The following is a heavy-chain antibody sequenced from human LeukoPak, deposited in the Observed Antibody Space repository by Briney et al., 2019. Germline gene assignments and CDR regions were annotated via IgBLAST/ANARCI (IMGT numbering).Heavy chain of an antibody. CDR2: INPSGGST. CDR1: GYTFTSYY. D-gene: IGHD6-19*01. Sequence: ASVKVSCKASGYTFTSYYIHWVRQAPGQGLEWMGIINPSGGSTSYEQKFQGRVTMTRDMSTSTVYMELSSLRSEDTAVYYCARDLGAVAGLDAFYIWGQGTMVTVSS. J-gene: IGHJ3*02. CDR3: ARDLGAVAGLDAFYI. V-gene: IGHV1-46*01.